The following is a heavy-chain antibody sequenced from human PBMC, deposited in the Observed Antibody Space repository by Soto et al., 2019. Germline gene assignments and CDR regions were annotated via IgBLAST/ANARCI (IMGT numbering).Heavy chain of an antibody. Sequence: EVQLVESGGGLVQPGGSLSLSCAASGFTFSRYWMSWVRQAPGKGLEWVANIRQDGSEKSYVDSVKGRFTISRENDRNSLYLQVNSLRAEDTAVYFCAGDRPSISGRPGGWFVPGGQGTMVAVSS. J-gene: IGHJ5*02. CDR1: GFTFSRYW. CDR2: IRQDGSEK. D-gene: IGHD6-6*01. CDR3: AGDRPSISGRPGGWFVP. V-gene: IGHV3-7*01.